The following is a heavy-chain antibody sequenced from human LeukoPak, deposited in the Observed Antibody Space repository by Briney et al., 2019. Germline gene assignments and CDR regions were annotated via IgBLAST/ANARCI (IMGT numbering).Heavy chain of an antibody. V-gene: IGHV3-23*01. D-gene: IGHD5-18*01. CDR1: GFTFSSYS. Sequence: GGSLRLSCAASGFTFSSYSMNWVRQAPGKGLEWVSAISGSGGSAYYADSVKGRFTISRDNSKNTLYLQMNNLRAEDTAVYYCAKEFGSRHGYADSWGQGTLVTVSS. J-gene: IGHJ4*02. CDR3: AKEFGSRHGYADS. CDR2: ISGSGGSA.